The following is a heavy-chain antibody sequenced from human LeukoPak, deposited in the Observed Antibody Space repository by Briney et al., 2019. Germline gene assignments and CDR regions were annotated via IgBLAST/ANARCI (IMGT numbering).Heavy chain of an antibody. CDR1: GFTFSNAW. CDR2: IKSKTDGGTT. J-gene: IGHJ5*02. V-gene: IGHV3-15*01. CDR3: TTDSPRSATSYYDFWSGLFDP. Sequence: PGGSLRLSCAASGFTFSNAWMSWVRQAPGKGLEWVGCIKSKTDGGTTDYAPPVKGRFTISRDDSKNTLYLKMNSLKTEDTAVYYCTTDSPRSATSYYDFWSGLFDPWGQGTLVTVSS. D-gene: IGHD3-3*01.